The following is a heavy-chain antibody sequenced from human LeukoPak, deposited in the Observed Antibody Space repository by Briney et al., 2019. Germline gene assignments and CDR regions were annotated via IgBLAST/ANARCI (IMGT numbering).Heavy chain of an antibody. J-gene: IGHJ4*02. CDR3: ARAWGSSGAHFDY. CDR1: GFTFSSYW. CDR2: IKQDGSEK. D-gene: IGHD3-22*01. Sequence: GSLRLSCAASGFTFSSYWMSWVRQAPGKGLEWVANIKQDGSEKYYVDSVKGRFTISRDNAKNSLYLQMNSLRVEDTAVYYCARAWGSSGAHFDYWGQGTLVTVSS. V-gene: IGHV3-7*01.